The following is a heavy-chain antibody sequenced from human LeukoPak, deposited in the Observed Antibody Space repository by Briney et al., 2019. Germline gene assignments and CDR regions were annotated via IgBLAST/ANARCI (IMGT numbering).Heavy chain of an antibody. CDR1: GYTFTSYA. CDR3: ASGALLRFLEWLLIY. J-gene: IGHJ4*02. V-gene: IGHV1-3*01. CDR2: INAGNGNT. Sequence: GASVNVSCTASGYTFTSYAMHWVRQAPGQRLEWMGWINAGNGNTKYSQKFQGRVTITRDTSASTAYMELSSLRSEDTAVYYCASGALLRFLEWLLIYWGQGTLVTVSS. D-gene: IGHD3-3*01.